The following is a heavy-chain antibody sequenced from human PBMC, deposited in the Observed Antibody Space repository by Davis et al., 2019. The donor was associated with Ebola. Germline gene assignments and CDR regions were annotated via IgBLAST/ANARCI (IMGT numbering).Heavy chain of an antibody. CDR3: ARAIWSGYSPVGYYYYGMDV. CDR1: GFTFSSYW. D-gene: IGHD3-3*01. V-gene: IGHV3-74*01. J-gene: IGHJ6*04. CDR2: INSDGSST. Sequence: GESLKISCAASGFTFSSYWMHWVRQAPGKGLVWVSRINSDGSSTSYADSVKGRFTISRDNAKNSLYLQMNSLRAEDTAVYYCARAIWSGYSPVGYYYYGMDVWGKGTTVTVSS.